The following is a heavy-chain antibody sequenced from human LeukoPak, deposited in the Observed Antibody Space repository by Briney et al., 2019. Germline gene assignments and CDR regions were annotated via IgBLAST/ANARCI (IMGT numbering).Heavy chain of an antibody. CDR3: ARLRDGSNWFDP. CDR1: GYSFTSYW. D-gene: IGHD5-24*01. V-gene: IGHV5-51*01. Sequence: GESLRISCQGSGYSFTSYWIGWVRQMPGKGLEWMGIIYHGDSDTRYSPSFQGQVTISADKSINTAYLQWSSLKASDTAMYYCARLRDGSNWFDPWGQGTLVTVSS. CDR2: IYHGDSDT. J-gene: IGHJ5*02.